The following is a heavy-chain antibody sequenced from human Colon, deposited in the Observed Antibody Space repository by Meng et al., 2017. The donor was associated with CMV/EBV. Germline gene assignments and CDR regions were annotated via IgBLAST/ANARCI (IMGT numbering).Heavy chain of an antibody. D-gene: IGHD6-19*01. V-gene: IGHV1-2*02. J-gene: IGHJ4*02. CDR3: VRSSGWSLFDY. Sequence: QVPPTQSGAGVKAPGASDKVSCKTSGYTFSDYYMHWVRQAPGQGLEWMGWIRSDGSATNYAQKFRGRVTMTRDASVSTAYMELSGLTSDDTAVYFCVRSSGWSLFDYWGPGALVTVSS. CDR1: GYTFSDYY. CDR2: IRSDGSAT.